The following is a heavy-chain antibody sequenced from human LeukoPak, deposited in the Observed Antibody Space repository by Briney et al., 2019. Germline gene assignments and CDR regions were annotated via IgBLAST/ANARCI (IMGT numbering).Heavy chain of an antibody. J-gene: IGHJ3*02. D-gene: IGHD5-24*01. CDR3: ATISAQTFDI. V-gene: IGHV3-7*01. CDR2: IKPDGIDK. CDR1: GLTFRNHW. Sequence: GSLRLSCVGSGLTFRNHWVNWVRQSPRKGLEWVANIKPDGIDKYYVDSARGRFTVSRDNAKNSAFLQMNSLRAEDTAIYYCATISAQTFDIWGQGTLVSVSS.